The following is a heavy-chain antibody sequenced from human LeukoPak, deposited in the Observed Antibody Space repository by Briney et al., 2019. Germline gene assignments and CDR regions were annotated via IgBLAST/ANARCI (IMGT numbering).Heavy chain of an antibody. V-gene: IGHV1-2*02. CDR1: GYTFTGYY. Sequence: GASVKVSCKASGYTFTGYYMHWVRQAPGQGLEWMGWINPNSGGTNYAQKFQGRVTMTRDTSISTAYMELSRLRSDDTAVYYCAKDPTFVRGVIRADKKPFYYFDYWGQGTLVTVSS. D-gene: IGHD3-10*01. CDR3: AKDPTFVRGVIRADKKPFYYFDY. J-gene: IGHJ4*02. CDR2: INPNSGGT.